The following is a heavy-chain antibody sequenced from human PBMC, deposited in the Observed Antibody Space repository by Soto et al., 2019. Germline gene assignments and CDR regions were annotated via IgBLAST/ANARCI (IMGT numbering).Heavy chain of an antibody. Sequence: GASVKVSCKASGYTFTSYGISWVRQAPGQGLEWMGWISAYNGNTNYAQKLQGRVTMTTDTSTSTAYMELRSLRSDDTAVYYCARELQIGLRYFDWLSQQDYYGMDVWGQGTTVTVSS. CDR3: ARELQIGLRYFDWLSQQDYYGMDV. CDR1: GYTFTSYG. J-gene: IGHJ6*02. V-gene: IGHV1-18*01. CDR2: ISAYNGNT. D-gene: IGHD3-9*01.